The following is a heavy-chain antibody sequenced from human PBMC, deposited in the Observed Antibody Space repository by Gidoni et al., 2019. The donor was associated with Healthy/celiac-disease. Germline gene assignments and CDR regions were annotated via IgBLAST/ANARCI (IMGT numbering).Heavy chain of an antibody. CDR3: ASHIPSWDIAAAGTSDY. J-gene: IGHJ4*02. CDR1: GYTFTSYW. V-gene: IGHV5-10-1*03. Sequence: EVQLVQSGAEVKKPGESLRISCKGSGYTFTSYWISWVRQMPGKGLEWMGRIDPSDAYTNYSPSFQGHVTISADKSISTAYLQWSSLKASDTAMYYCASHIPSWDIAAAGTSDYWGQGTLVTVSS. CDR2: IDPSDAYT. D-gene: IGHD6-13*01.